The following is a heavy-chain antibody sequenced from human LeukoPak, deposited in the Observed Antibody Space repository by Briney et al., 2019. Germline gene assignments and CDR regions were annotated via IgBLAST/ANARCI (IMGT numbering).Heavy chain of an antibody. D-gene: IGHD6-13*01. V-gene: IGHV4-38-2*01. CDR3: ARGGAAAAPYYFDY. CDR1: GYSISSGYY. CDR2: IYHSGST. Sequence: SETLSLTCAASGYSISSGYYWGWIRQPPGKGLEWIGSIYHSGSTYYNPSLKSRVTISVDTSKNQFSLKLSSVTAADTAVYYCARGGAAAAPYYFDYWGQGTLVTVSS. J-gene: IGHJ4*02.